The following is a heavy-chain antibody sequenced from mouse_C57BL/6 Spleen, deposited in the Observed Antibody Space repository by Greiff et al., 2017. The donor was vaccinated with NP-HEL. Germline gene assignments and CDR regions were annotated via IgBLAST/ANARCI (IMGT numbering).Heavy chain of an antibody. CDR2: IYPGDGDT. Sequence: QVHVKQSGPELVKPGASVKISCKASGYAFSSSWMNWVKQRPGKGLEWIGRIYPGDGDTNYNGKFKGKATLTADKSSSTAYMQLSSLTSEDSAVYCCARWITTVVATDWYFDVWGTGTTVTVSS. CDR3: ARWITTVVATDWYFDV. CDR1: GYAFSSSW. D-gene: IGHD1-1*01. V-gene: IGHV1-82*01. J-gene: IGHJ1*03.